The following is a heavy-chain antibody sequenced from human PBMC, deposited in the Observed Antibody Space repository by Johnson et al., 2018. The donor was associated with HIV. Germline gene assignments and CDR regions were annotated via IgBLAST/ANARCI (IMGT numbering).Heavy chain of an antibody. CDR1: GFTVSSNY. V-gene: IGHV3-23*04. Sequence: EVQLVESGGGLVKPGGSLRLSCAASGFTVSSNYMSWVRQAPGKGLEWVSVISGSGGSTYYADSVKGRFTISRDNSKNTLYLQMNSLRAEDTAVYYCARHSTSSTMGAFDIWGQGTMVTVSS. CDR2: ISGSGGST. J-gene: IGHJ3*02. CDR3: ARHSTSSTMGAFDI. D-gene: IGHD6-6*01.